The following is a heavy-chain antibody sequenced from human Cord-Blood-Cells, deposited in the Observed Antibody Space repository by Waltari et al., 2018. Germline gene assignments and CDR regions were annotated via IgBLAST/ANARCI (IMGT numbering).Heavy chain of an antibody. J-gene: IGHJ4*02. V-gene: IGHV4-34*01. Sequence: QVQLQQWGAGLLKPSETLSLTCDVYGGSFSGYDWSWLRQPPGTGREVIGEINHGGSTNYNPSLKSRVTISVDTSKNQFSLKLSSVTAADTAVYYCARGGTIRRYFDWLYYFDYLGQGTLVTVSS. CDR1: GGSFSGYD. CDR3: ARGGTIRRYFDWLYYFDY. CDR2: INHGGST. D-gene: IGHD3-9*01.